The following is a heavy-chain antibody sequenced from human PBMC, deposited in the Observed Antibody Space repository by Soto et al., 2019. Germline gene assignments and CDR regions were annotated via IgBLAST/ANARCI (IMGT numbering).Heavy chain of an antibody. D-gene: IGHD2-8*02. V-gene: IGHV1-8*02. J-gene: IGHJ4*02. CDR2: MNPNSGNT. CDR1: GGTFSSYD. Sequence: ASVKVSCKASGGTFSSYDINWVRQATGQGLEWMGWMNPNSGNTGSAQKVQGRVTMTRNTSISTAFMELSSVRSEDTAVYYCARGRPGDCSGGSCPFFDYWGQGTVVTVSS. CDR3: ARGRPGDCSGGSCPFFDY.